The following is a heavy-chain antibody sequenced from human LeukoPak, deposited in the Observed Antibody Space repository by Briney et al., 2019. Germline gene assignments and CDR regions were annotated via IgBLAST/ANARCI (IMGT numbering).Heavy chain of an antibody. Sequence: GASVKVSCKASGYTFTSYDINWVRQATGQGLEWMGWMNPNSGNTGYAQKFQGRVTMTRNTSISTAYMELSSLRSEDTAAYYCARGYCSSTSCYISWFDPWGQGTLVTVSS. CDR2: MNPNSGNT. CDR3: ARGYCSSTSCYISWFDP. V-gene: IGHV1-8*01. J-gene: IGHJ5*02. CDR1: GYTFTSYD. D-gene: IGHD2-2*02.